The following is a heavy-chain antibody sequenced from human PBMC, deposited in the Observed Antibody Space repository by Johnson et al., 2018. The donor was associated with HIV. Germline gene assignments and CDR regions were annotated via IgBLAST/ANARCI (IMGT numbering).Heavy chain of an antibody. CDR3: TKDLAADAFDI. Sequence: VQLVESGGGLVQPGGSLRLSCAASGFTFSNAWMSWVRQAPGKGLEWVGRIKSKTDGGTTDHAAPVKGRFTISRDDSKNTLYLQMNSLKTEDTAVYYCTKDLAADAFDIWGQGTMVTVSS. CDR2: IKSKTDGGTT. CDR1: GFTFSNAW. J-gene: IGHJ3*02. V-gene: IGHV3-15*01.